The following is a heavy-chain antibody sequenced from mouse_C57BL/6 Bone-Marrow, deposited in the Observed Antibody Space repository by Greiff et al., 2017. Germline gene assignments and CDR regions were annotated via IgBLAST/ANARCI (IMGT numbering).Heavy chain of an antibody. CDR3: ASSSSRPFAY. CDR1: GFTFTDYY. V-gene: IGHV7-3*01. J-gene: IGHJ3*01. CDR2: IRNKANGYTT. Sequence: EVKLMESGGGLVQPGGSLSLSCAASGFTFTDYYMSWVRQPPGKALEWVGCIRNKANGYTTEYSASVMGRFTISRDKSQSILYILMNALRAEDSATCYCASSSSRPFAYWGQGTLVTVSA.